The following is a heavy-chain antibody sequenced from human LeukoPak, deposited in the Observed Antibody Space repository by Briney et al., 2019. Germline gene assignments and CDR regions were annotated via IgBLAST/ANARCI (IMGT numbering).Heavy chain of an antibody. CDR2: IYHSGST. V-gene: IGHV4-59*01. D-gene: IGHD6-6*01. J-gene: IGHJ4*02. CDR1: GGSISTYY. Sequence: SETLSLTCTVSGGSISTYYWSWIRQPPGKGLEWIGYIYHSGSTKYNPSLKSRVTMSVDTSKDQFSLKLSSVTTADTAVYYCARGVARSSKFHFSYYFDYWGQGTLVTVSS. CDR3: ARGVARSSKFHFSYYFDY.